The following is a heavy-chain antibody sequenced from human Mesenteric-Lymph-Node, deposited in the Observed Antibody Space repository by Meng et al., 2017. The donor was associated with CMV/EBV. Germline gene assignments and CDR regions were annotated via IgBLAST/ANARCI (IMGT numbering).Heavy chain of an antibody. CDR3: ARHQRWLKSEGGFNY. CDR2: INHSGST. J-gene: IGHJ4*02. D-gene: IGHD4-23*01. CDR1: GGSFSGYY. V-gene: IGHV4-34*01. Sequence: QVQPQEAGAGLLKPSETLSLTCAVYGGSFSGYYWSWIRQPPGKGLEWIGEINHSGSTNYNPSLKSRVTISVDTSKNQFSLKLSSVTAADTAVYYCARHQRWLKSEGGFNYWGQGTLVTVSS.